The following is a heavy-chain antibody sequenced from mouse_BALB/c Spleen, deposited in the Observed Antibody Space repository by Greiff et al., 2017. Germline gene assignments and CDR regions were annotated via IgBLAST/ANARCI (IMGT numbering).Heavy chain of an antibody. CDR3: ARSGNYRYDVAY. CDR1: GFNIKDTY. CDR2: IDPANGNT. D-gene: IGHD2-14*01. J-gene: IGHJ3*01. V-gene: IGHV14-3*02. Sequence: VQLQQSGAELVKPGASVKLSCTASGFNIKDTYMHWVKQRPEQGLEWIGRIDPANGNTKYDPKFQGKATITADTSSNTAYLQLSSLTSEDTAVYYCARSGNYRYDVAYWGQGTLVTVSA.